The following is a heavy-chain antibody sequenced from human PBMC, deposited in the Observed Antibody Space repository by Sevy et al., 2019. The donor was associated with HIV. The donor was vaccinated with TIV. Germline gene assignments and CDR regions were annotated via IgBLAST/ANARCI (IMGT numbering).Heavy chain of an antibody. CDR1: GFTFSNYA. V-gene: IGHV3-30-3*01. Sequence: GGSLRLSCAASGFTFSNYAMSWVRQAPGKGLEWVAVISYDGSNKYYADSVKGRFTISRDNSKNTLYLQMNSLRAEDTAVYYCARDRASPSSGPYYYYYGMDVWGQGTTVTVSS. CDR3: ARDRASPSSGPYYYYYGMDV. CDR2: ISYDGSNK. D-gene: IGHD3-22*01. J-gene: IGHJ6*02.